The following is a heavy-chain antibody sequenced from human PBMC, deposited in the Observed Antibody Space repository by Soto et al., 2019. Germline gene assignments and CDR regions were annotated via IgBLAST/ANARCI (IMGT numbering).Heavy chain of an antibody. Sequence: QVQLVQSGAEVTKPGASVKVSCKASGYTFTNYGISWVRQAPGQGLEWMGWITAYNGNTKYAQNLQGRVTMTTDRSTSTAYMELRSLRSDDTAVYYCARRSYEFWNWFDPWGQGTLVTVSS. V-gene: IGHV1-18*01. CDR3: ARRSYEFWNWFDP. CDR2: ITAYNGNT. D-gene: IGHD3-3*01. J-gene: IGHJ5*02. CDR1: GYTFTNYG.